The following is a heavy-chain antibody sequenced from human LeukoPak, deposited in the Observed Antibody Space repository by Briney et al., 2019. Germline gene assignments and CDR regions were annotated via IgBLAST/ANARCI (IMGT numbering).Heavy chain of an antibody. Sequence: SVKVSCKASGGTFSSYAISWVRQAPGQGLEWMGGIIPIFGTANYAQKFQGRVTITADKSTSTAYMELSSLRAEDTAVYYCAKDEKLATGFDYWGQGTLVTVSS. CDR1: GGTFSSYA. D-gene: IGHD5-12*01. CDR3: AKDEKLATGFDY. J-gene: IGHJ4*02. V-gene: IGHV1-69*06. CDR2: IIPIFGTA.